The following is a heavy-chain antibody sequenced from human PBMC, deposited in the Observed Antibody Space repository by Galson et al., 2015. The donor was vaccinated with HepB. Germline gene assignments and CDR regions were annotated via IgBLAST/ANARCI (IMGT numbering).Heavy chain of an antibody. Sequence: SLRLSCAASGFTFNNFAMHWVRQAPGKGLEWLAVISNDVINKNYADSVKGRFTISRDNSKNTLYLQMSSPKTEDTAVYFCAKDSAWRTIRMPDYWGQGTLVTVSS. CDR2: ISNDVINK. V-gene: IGHV3-30*18. J-gene: IGHJ4*02. CDR1: GFTFNNFA. D-gene: IGHD2-2*01. CDR3: AKDSAWRTIRMPDY.